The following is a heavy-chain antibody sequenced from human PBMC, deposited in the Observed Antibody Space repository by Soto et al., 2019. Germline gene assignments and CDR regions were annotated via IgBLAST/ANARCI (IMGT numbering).Heavy chain of an antibody. CDR1: GFTFDDYA. CDR2: ISWNSGSI. CDR3: AKDVYGSGSYYLAFDI. Sequence: GGSLRLSCAASGFTFDDYAMHWVRQAPGKGLEWVSGISWNSGSIGYADSVKGRFTISRDNAKNSLYLQMNSLRAEDTALYYCAKDVYGSGSYYLAFDIWGQGTMVTVSS. D-gene: IGHD3-10*01. J-gene: IGHJ3*02. V-gene: IGHV3-9*01.